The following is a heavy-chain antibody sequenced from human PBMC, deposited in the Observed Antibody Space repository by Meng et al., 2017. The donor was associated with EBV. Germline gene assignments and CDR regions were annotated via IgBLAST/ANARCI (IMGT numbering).Heavy chain of an antibody. CDR3: ASESGRGFTPDY. D-gene: IGHD3-10*01. V-gene: IGHV1-69*01. J-gene: IGHJ4*02. Sequence: QVQVVQSGAEVKKPGSSGKGSRRPSGGTFRSEAVSWVRQAPGQGLEWMGGLIPMSDAPYYAQKFQDRVTITADESTSTHYMDLSGLRSEDTAVYYCASESGRGFTPDYWGQGTLVTVSS. CDR2: LIPMSDAP. CDR1: GGTFRSEA.